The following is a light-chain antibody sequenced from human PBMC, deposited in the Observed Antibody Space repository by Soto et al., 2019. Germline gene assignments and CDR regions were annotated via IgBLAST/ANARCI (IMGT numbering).Light chain of an antibody. Sequence: EVVMTQPPATLSVSPGESVTLSCRASQSVRSNLAWYQQKPGQSPRLLIYDASNRATGIPARFSGSGSGTDFTLTISSLEPEDFAVYYCQQRSNWPWTFGQGTKVDI. CDR2: DAS. CDR3: QQRSNWPWT. CDR1: QSVRSN. J-gene: IGKJ1*01. V-gene: IGKV3-11*01.